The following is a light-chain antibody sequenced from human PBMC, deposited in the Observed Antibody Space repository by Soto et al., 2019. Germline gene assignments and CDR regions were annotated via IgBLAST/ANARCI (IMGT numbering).Light chain of an antibody. CDR1: KMGDKY. Sequence: SYELTQSPSVSVSPGQTASITCSGDKMGDKYACWYQQKPDQSPVLVIYQNTKRPSGIPERFSGSNSGNTATLTISGTPAMDEADYYCQAWDSGSVVFGGGTKLTVL. CDR3: QAWDSGSVV. V-gene: IGLV3-1*01. CDR2: QNT. J-gene: IGLJ2*01.